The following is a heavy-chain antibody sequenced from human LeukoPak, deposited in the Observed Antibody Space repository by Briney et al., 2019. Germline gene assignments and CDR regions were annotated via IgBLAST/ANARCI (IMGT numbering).Heavy chain of an antibody. D-gene: IGHD2-2*01. Sequence: PGGSLRLSCAASGFTFSSYAMSWVRQAPGKGLEWVSAISGSGGSTYYADSVKGRFTISRDNSRKTLYLQMNSLRTEDTAVYYCAKESSSSTSQGAFDIWGRGTVVTVS. CDR1: GFTFSSYA. CDR2: ISGSGGST. CDR3: AKESSSSTSQGAFDI. V-gene: IGHV3-23*01. J-gene: IGHJ3*02.